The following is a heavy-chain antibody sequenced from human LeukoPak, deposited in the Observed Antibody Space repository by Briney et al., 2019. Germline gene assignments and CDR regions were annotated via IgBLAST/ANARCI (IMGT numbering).Heavy chain of an antibody. J-gene: IGHJ4*02. Sequence: GGSLRLSCAASGFTFSSYAMSWVRQAPGKGLEWVSAVSGSGGTAYYADSVKGRFTISRDNSKNTLYLQMNSLRAEDTAVYYCAKKGYYDGSGYYMYYFDHWGQGTLVTVSS. V-gene: IGHV3-23*01. D-gene: IGHD3-22*01. CDR3: AKKGYYDGSGYYMYYFDH. CDR1: GFTFSSYA. CDR2: VSGSGGTA.